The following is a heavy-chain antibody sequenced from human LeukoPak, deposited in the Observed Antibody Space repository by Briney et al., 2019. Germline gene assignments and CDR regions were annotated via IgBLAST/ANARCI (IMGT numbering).Heavy chain of an antibody. V-gene: IGHV5-51*01. CDR2: IYPGDSDT. J-gene: IGHJ6*03. CDR3: VRRTDYYMDV. CDR1: GYTFTSYR. Sequence: KHGESLKISCQGSGYTFTSYRIGWVRQMPGKGLEWMGIIYPGDSDTRYSPSFQGQVTISADKSINTAYLKWSSLKALDTAMYYCVRRTDYYMDVWGKGTTVTVSS.